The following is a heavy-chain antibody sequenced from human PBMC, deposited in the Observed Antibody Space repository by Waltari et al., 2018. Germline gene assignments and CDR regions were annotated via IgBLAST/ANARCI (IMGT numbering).Heavy chain of an antibody. D-gene: IGHD3-3*01. Sequence: QVQLQESGPGLVKPSETLSLTCAVSGYSISSGYYWGWIRQPPGKGLEWIGSIYHSGSTYYNPSLKSRVTISVDTSKNQFSLKLSSVTAADTAVYYCARNYDFWSGSSFNYWGQGTPVTVSS. J-gene: IGHJ4*02. CDR1: GYSISSGYY. CDR2: IYHSGST. CDR3: ARNYDFWSGSSFNY. V-gene: IGHV4-38-2*01.